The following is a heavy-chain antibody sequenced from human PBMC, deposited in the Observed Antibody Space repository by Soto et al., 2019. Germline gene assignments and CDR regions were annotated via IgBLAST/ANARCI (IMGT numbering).Heavy chain of an antibody. CDR3: ARELTYYDFWSGSQYYYYGMDV. V-gene: IGHV4-31*03. J-gene: IGHJ6*02. CDR1: GGSISSGGYY. Sequence: PSETLSLTCTVSGGSISSGGYYWSWIRQHPGKGLEWIGYIYYSGSTYYNPSLKSRVTISVDTSKNQFSLKLSSVTAADTAVYYCARELTYYDFWSGSQYYYYGMDVWGQGTTVTVSS. D-gene: IGHD3-3*01. CDR2: IYYSGST.